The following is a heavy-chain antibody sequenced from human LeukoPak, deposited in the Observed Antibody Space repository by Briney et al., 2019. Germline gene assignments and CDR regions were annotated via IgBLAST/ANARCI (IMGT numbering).Heavy chain of an antibody. Sequence: ASVKVSCKASGYTFTSYDINWVRQATGQGLEWMGWMNPNSGNTGYAHKFQGRVTMTRNTSISTAYMELSSLRSEDTAVYYCARHLRYFDWLILDDAFDIWGQGTMVTVSS. CDR1: GYTFTSYD. J-gene: IGHJ3*02. CDR2: MNPNSGNT. V-gene: IGHV1-8*01. CDR3: ARHLRYFDWLILDDAFDI. D-gene: IGHD3-9*01.